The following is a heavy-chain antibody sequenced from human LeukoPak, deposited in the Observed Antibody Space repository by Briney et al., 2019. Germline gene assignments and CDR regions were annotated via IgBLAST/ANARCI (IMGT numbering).Heavy chain of an antibody. D-gene: IGHD6-6*01. CDR3: XXXGYSSSSFDY. Sequence: GGSLRLSCAASGFTFSNYWMSWVRQAPGKGLEWVANIKQDGSVEYYVDSVKGRFTISRDNAKNSLYLQMNSPGAEDTAVYYCXXXGYSSSSFDYWGQGTLVTVPS. V-gene: IGHV3-7*01. CDR2: IKQDGSVE. J-gene: IGHJ4*02. CDR1: GFTFSNYW.